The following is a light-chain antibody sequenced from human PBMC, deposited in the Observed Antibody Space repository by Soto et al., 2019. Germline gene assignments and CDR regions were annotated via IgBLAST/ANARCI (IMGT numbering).Light chain of an antibody. Sequence: DIQMTQSPSSLSASVGDRVTITCRASQGMSNDLGWYQQKPGKAPKRLIYPASSLQSGVPSRFSGSGSETEFTLTISSLQPEDFATYYWLQHNSYPLTFGQGTKVEIK. J-gene: IGKJ1*01. V-gene: IGKV1-17*01. CDR3: LQHNSYPLT. CDR2: PAS. CDR1: QGMSND.